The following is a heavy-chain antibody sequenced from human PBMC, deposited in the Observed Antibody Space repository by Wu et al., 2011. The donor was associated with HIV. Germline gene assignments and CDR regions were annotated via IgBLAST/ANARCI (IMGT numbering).Heavy chain of an antibody. CDR1: GYTFSNYY. CDR2: VNPSGGGT. D-gene: IGHD3-22*01. J-gene: IGHJ4*02. Sequence: SGAEVQKPGASVKISCKSSGYTFSNYYIHWVRQAPGQGLEWMGAVNPSGGGTSSAQRFQGRVTMTRDTSTSTVYMELSSLRSEDSAVYFCARANFDDGSHYSNPHYFDYWGQGTLVTVSS. V-gene: IGHV1-46*01. CDR3: ARANFDDGSHYSNPHYFDY.